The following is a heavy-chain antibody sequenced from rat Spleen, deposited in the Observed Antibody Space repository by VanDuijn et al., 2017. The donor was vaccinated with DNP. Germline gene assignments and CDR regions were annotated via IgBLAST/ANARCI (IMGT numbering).Heavy chain of an antibody. CDR2: IRYDSGSI. Sequence: EVQLVESGGGLVQPGRSLKLSCVASGFTFSDFYMAWIRQAPTKGLEWVAYIRYDSGSIQYGDSGKGRFTIFRDNAKSTLYLQMNSLRSEDMATYYCVRWYNSGYYFDYWGQGVMVTVSS. CDR1: GFTFSDFY. D-gene: IGHD4-3*01. J-gene: IGHJ2*01. V-gene: IGHV5-22*01. CDR3: VRWYNSGYYFDY.